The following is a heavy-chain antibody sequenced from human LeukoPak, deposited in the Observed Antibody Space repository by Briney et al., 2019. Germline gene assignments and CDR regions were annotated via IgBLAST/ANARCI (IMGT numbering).Heavy chain of an antibody. V-gene: IGHV4-39*01. D-gene: IGHD4-23*01. CDR1: GGSISSSSYY. Sequence: SEALSLTCTVAGGSISSSSYYWGWIRQPPGKGLEWIGSIYYSGSTYYNPSLQSRVTISVDTSKNQFSLKLSSVTAADTAVYYCARSHDYGGNPSDYWGQGTLVTVSS. CDR2: IYYSGST. J-gene: IGHJ4*02. CDR3: ARSHDYGGNPSDY.